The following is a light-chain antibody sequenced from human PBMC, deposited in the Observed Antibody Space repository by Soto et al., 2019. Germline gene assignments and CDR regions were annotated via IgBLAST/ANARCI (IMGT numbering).Light chain of an antibody. CDR3: SSYTSSTTRV. CDR1: NSDVGYYNY. J-gene: IGLJ1*01. CDR2: EVT. V-gene: IGLV2-14*01. Sequence: ALTQPASVSGSPGQSITISCTGTNSDVGYYNYVSWYQQHPGKAPKLIIYEVTNRPSGASNRFSGSKSGNTASLTISGLQPEDEADYYCSSYTSSTTRVFGTGTKATVL.